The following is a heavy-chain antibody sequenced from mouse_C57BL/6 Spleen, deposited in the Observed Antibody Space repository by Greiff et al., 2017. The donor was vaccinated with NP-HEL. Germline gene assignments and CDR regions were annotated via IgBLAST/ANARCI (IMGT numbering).Heavy chain of an antibody. J-gene: IGHJ3*01. CDR3: ARAYYYGSSYPWFAY. Sequence: QVQLQQPGAELVKPGASVKLSCKASGYTFTSYWMHWVKQRPGRGLEWIGSIDPNSGGTKYNEKFKSKATLTVDKPSSTAYMQLSSLTSEDSAVYYCARAYYYGSSYPWFAYWGQGTLVTVSA. CDR2: IDPNSGGT. V-gene: IGHV1-72*01. CDR1: GYTFTSYW. D-gene: IGHD1-1*01.